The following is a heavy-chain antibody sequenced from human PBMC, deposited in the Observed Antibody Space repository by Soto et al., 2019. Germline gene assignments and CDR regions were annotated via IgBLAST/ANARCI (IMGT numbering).Heavy chain of an antibody. J-gene: IGHJ6*02. CDR1: GYTFTSYY. D-gene: IGHD1-7*01. CDR2: INPSGGST. V-gene: IGHV1-46*01. CDR3: ARVGIRTGTPDYYYYYGMDV. Sequence: ASVKVSCKASGYTFTSYYMHWVRQAPGQGLEWMGIINPSGGSTSYAQKFQGRVTMTRDTSTSTVYMELSSLRSEDTAVYYCARVGIRTGTPDYYYYYGMDVWGQGTTVTVSS.